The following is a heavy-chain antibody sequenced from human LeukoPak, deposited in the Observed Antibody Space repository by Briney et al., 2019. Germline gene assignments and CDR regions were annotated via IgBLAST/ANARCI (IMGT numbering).Heavy chain of an antibody. Sequence: GGSLRLSCAASGFTVSSNYMSWVRQAPGKGLEWVSVIYSGGSTYYADSVKGRFTISRDNSKNTLYLQMNSLRAEDTAVYYCARASSSGWHSDYWGQGTLVTVSS. CDR1: GFTVSSNY. J-gene: IGHJ4*02. D-gene: IGHD6-19*01. V-gene: IGHV3-66*01. CDR2: IYSGGST. CDR3: ARASSSGWHSDY.